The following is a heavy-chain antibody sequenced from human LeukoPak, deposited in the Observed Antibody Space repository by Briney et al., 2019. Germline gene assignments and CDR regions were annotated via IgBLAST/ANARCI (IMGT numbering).Heavy chain of an antibody. CDR3: ARARVRMVAGGLDY. CDR1: GVSFSGYY. Sequence: MPSETLSLTCAVYGVSFSGYYWSWIRQPPGKGLEWIGEINHSGSNNYNPSLKSRVNISVDTSKNQFSLKLSSMTAADTAVYYCARARVRMVAGGLDYWGQGTLVTVCS. CDR2: INHSGSN. D-gene: IGHD6-19*01. V-gene: IGHV4-34*01. J-gene: IGHJ4*02.